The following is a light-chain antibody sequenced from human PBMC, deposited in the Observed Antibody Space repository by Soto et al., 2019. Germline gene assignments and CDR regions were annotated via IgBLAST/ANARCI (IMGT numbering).Light chain of an antibody. CDR3: SSYTSSSSSVV. J-gene: IGLJ2*01. CDR1: SSDVGTYNY. V-gene: IGLV2-14*01. CDR2: DVS. Sequence: QSAPTQPASVSGSPGQSITISCTGTSSDVGTYNYVSWYQQHPGKAPKLMIYDVSNRPSGVSDRFSGSKSGNTASLTISGLQAEDEADYYCSSYTSSSSSVVFGGGTKLTVL.